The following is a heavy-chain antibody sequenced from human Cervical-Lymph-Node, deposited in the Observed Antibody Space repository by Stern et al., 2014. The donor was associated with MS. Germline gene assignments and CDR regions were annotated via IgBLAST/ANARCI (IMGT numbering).Heavy chain of an antibody. D-gene: IGHD4-17*01. Sequence: EMQLVESGGRLVQPGGSLRLSCAASGLTLSLYGMNWVRQAPGTGLEWVSYISSSSSTIYYADSVEGRFTISRDNAKNSLYLQMNSLRAEDTAVYYCARGYGYFDYWGQGTLVTVSS. CDR2: ISSSSSTI. J-gene: IGHJ4*02. CDR1: GLTLSLYG. V-gene: IGHV3-48*01. CDR3: ARGYGYFDY.